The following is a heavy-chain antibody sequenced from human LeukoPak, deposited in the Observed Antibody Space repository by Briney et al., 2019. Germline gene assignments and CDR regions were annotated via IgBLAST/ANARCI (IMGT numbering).Heavy chain of an antibody. Sequence: GGSLRLSCAASGFTFSSYGMHWVRQAPGKGLEWVAVISYDGSNKYYADSVKGRFTISRDNSKNTLYLQMNSLRAEDTAVYASGMYSSSWPFDYWGQGTLVTVSS. J-gene: IGHJ4*02. D-gene: IGHD6-13*01. CDR3: GMYSSSWPFDY. V-gene: IGHV3-30*03. CDR1: GFTFSSYG. CDR2: ISYDGSNK.